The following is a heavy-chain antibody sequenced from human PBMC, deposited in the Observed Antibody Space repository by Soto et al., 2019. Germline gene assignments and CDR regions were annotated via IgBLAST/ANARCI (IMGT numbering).Heavy chain of an antibody. J-gene: IGHJ5*02. CDR1: GASISGFY. CDR3: VRDGTKTLRDSFDP. D-gene: IGHD1-1*01. Sequence: KASETLSLTCTVSGASISGFYWSWIRKSAGKGLEWIGRIYATGTTDYNPSLKSRVMMSVDTSKKQFSLKLRSVTAADTAVYYCVRDGTKTLRDSFDPWGQGISVTSPQ. CDR2: IYATGTT. V-gene: IGHV4-4*07.